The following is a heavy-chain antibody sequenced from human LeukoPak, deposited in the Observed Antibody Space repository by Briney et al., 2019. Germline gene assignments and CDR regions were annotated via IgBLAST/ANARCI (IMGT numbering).Heavy chain of an antibody. V-gene: IGHV3-30*02. CDR1: GFTFSSYG. D-gene: IGHD3-3*01. J-gene: IGHJ3*02. CDR3: AKGVTIFGVVRDAFDI. CDR2: IRYDGSNK. Sequence: QTGGSLRLSCAASGFTFSSYGMHWVRQAPGKGLEWVAFIRYDGSNKYYADSVKGRFTISRDNSKNTLYLQMNSLRAEDTAVYYCAKGVTIFGVVRDAFDIWGQGTTVTVSS.